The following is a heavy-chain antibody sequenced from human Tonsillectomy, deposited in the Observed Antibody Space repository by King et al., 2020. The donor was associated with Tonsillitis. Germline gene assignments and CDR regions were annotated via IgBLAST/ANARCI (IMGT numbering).Heavy chain of an antibody. CDR3: TMGSDISN. CDR1: GCTVSVSY. V-gene: IGHV3-53*04. J-gene: IGHJ4*02. D-gene: IGHD3-3*02. Sequence: VQLVESGGGLVQPGGSLRLSCAASGCTVSVSYMNWVRQPPGKGLEWVSFIHRDATTYYADTVKGRFTISRHDSENTLYLQMNSLRPEDTALYYCTMGSDISNWGQGTLVTVSS. CDR2: IHRDATT.